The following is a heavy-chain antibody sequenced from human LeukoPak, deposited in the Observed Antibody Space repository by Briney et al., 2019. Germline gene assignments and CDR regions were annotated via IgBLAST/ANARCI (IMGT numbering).Heavy chain of an antibody. D-gene: IGHD6-13*01. CDR2: IYSGGST. J-gene: IGHJ4*02. CDR1: GSTVSSNY. CDR3: AREIAAAGTGDY. Sequence: GGSLRLSCAASGSTVSSNYMSWVRQAPGKGLEWVSVIYSGGSTYYADSVKGRFTISRDNSKNTLYLQMNSLRAEDTAVYYCAREIAAAGTGDYWGQGTLVTVSS. V-gene: IGHV3-66*01.